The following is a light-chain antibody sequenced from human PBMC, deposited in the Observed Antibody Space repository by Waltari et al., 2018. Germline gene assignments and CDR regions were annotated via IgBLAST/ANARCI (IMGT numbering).Light chain of an antibody. CDR1: TNDLGSYNY. CDR2: DVT. V-gene: IGLV2-11*01. Sequence: SALTQPRSVSGSPGQSVTISCTGTTNDLGSYNYVSWYQQHPGKAPKLIILDVTKRPSGVPDRLSGSKSGNTASLTISGLQAEDEAEYYCCSYAGSKFYVFGTGTKVTVL. CDR3: CSYAGSKFYV. J-gene: IGLJ1*01.